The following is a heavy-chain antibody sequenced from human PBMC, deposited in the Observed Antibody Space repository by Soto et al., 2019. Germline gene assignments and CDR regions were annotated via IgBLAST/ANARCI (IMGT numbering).Heavy chain of an antibody. CDR2: ISSTTNYI. CDR1: GFTFSRYS. V-gene: IGHV3-21*01. Sequence: EVQLVESGGGLVTPGGSLRLSCAASGFTFSRYSMNWVRQAPGKGLEWVSSISSTTNYIYYADSMKGRFTVSRDNAKNSVYLDMNSLSAEDTAVYYCARESEDLTSNFDYWGQGTLVTVSS. CDR3: ARESEDLTSNFDY. J-gene: IGHJ4*02.